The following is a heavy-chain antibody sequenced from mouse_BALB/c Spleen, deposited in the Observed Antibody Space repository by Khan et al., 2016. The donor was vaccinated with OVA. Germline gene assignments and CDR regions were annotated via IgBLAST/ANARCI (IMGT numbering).Heavy chain of an antibody. J-gene: IGHJ1*01. V-gene: IGHV14-3*02. Sequence: VQLQQSGAELVKPGASVKLSCTASGVNFTDTYFHWVKQRPEQGLEWIGRIAPANGNTQYDPKFQGKATITSDTSSNISYMLPNSLTSEDTSVYYCAGPSCDPRDFEVWGAGTTVTVSS. CDR2: IAPANGNT. D-gene: IGHD2-13*01. CDR3: AGPSCDPRDFEV. CDR1: GVNFTDTY.